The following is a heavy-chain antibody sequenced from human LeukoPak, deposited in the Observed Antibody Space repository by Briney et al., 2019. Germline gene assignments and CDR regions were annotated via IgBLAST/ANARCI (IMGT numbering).Heavy chain of an antibody. D-gene: IGHD6-6*01. CDR2: VSGTGGRT. V-gene: IGHV3-23*01. J-gene: IGHJ5*02. CDR1: GFTFSTYA. Sequence: GGSLRLSCAASGFTFSTYAMSWVRQAPGKGLEWVSVVSGTGGRTYYADSVKGRFTISRDNSKNTLYLQMNSLRAEDTALYYCVKASSSSPQYNWFDAWGQGTLVTVSP. CDR3: VKASSSSPQYNWFDA.